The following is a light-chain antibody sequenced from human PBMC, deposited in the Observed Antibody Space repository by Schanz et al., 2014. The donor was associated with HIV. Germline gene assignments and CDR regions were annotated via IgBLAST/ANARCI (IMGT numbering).Light chain of an antibody. CDR2: GAS. V-gene: IGKV3-20*01. CDR1: QSVSGN. CDR3: QQYGRSWT. Sequence: IVLTQSPATLSVSPGERATLSCRASQSVSGNLAWSQQRPGQAPRLLIYGASSRATGIPDRFSGSGSGTDFTLTISRLEPEDFAVYYCQQYGRSWTFGQGTKVEIK. J-gene: IGKJ1*01.